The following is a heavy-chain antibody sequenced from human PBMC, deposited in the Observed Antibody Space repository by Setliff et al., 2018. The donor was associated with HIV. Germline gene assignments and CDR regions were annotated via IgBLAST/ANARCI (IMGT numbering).Heavy chain of an antibody. CDR1: GLSLSTSGVG. D-gene: IGHD6-19*01. V-gene: IGHV2-5*01. Sequence: ESGPTLVNPTQTLTLTCTFSGLSLSTSGVGVGWIRQSPGKALEWLAFIYWNNNKHYSTSFKSRLTVTKDTSKNRVVFTMTNMDPVDTATYYCARGSSGWPYYFDYWGQGTLVTVSS. CDR2: IYWNNNK. J-gene: IGHJ4*02. CDR3: ARGSSGWPYYFDY.